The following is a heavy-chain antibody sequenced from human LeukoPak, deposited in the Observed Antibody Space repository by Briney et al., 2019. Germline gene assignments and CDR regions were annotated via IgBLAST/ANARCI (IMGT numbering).Heavy chain of an antibody. Sequence: GGSLRLSCAPSAFTFSSYAMNWVRQAPGKGLEWVSCISGGGGSTYYADSVKGRFTISRDNSKNTLYLQMDSLRAEDTALYYCAKGSGINHYHWIDPWGQGTLVTVSS. CDR3: AKGSGINHYHWIDP. CDR2: ISGGGGST. CDR1: AFTFSSYA. V-gene: IGHV3-23*01. J-gene: IGHJ5*02. D-gene: IGHD1-14*01.